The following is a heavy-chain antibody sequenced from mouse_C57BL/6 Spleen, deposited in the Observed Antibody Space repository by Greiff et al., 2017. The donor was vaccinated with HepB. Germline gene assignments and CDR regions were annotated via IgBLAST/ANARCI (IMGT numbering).Heavy chain of an antibody. J-gene: IGHJ2*01. D-gene: IGHD1-1*02. V-gene: IGHV1-61*01. CDR3: ARSVGYFDY. CDR1: GYTFTSYW. Sequence: QVQLQQPGAELVRPGSSVKLSCKASGYTFTSYWMDWVKQRPGQGLEWIGNIYPSDSETHYNQKFKDKATLTVDKSSSTAYMQLSSLTSEDSAVYYWARSVGYFDYWGQGTTLTVSS. CDR2: IYPSDSET.